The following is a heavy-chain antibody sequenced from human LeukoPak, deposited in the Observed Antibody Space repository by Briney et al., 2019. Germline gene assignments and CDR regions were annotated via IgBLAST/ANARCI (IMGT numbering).Heavy chain of an antibody. CDR3: ARDGSGSYYPYYYYGMDV. J-gene: IGHJ6*02. CDR2: ISAYNGNT. Sequence: ASVKVSCKASGCTFTSYGISWVRQAPGQGLEWMGWISAYNGNTNYAQKLQGRVTMTTDTSTSTAYMELRSLRSDDTAVYYCARDGSGSYYPYYYYGMDVWGQGTTVTVSS. D-gene: IGHD3-10*01. CDR1: GCTFTSYG. V-gene: IGHV1-18*01.